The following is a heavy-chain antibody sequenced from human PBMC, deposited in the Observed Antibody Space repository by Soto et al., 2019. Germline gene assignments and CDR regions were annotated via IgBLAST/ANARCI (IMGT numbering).Heavy chain of an antibody. V-gene: IGHV3-33*01. CDR3: ARDSFNSKSAVVNSRYYFYYMDV. J-gene: IGHJ6*03. Sequence: LRLSCAASGFTFSGHGIHWVRQAPGKGLEWVAFIWYDGSNKYYADSVKGRFTISRDNSKNTVYLQMNSLRAEDTAVYYCARDSFNSKSAVVNSRYYFYYMDVWGKGTTVTVSS. D-gene: IGHD2-2*01. CDR2: IWYDGSNK. CDR1: GFTFSGHG.